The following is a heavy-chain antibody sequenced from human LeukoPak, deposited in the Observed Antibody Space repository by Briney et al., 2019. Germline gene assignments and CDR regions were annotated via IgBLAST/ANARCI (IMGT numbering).Heavy chain of an antibody. CDR3: AKDTPGMGFDY. CDR1: GFTFDDYA. CDR2: ITWNSGNI. V-gene: IGHV3-9*01. Sequence: GRSLRLSCAASGFTFDDYAMHWVRQAPGKGLEWVSGITWNSGNIVYADSVKGRFTISRDNAKNSLYSQMDSLRAEDTALYYCAKDTPGMGFDYWGQGTPVTVSS. J-gene: IGHJ4*02. D-gene: IGHD6-13*01.